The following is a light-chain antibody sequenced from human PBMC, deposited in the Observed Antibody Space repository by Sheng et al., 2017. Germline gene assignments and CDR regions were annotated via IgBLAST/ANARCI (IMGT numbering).Light chain of an antibody. CDR3: QQYNTYPWT. J-gene: IGKJ1*01. V-gene: IGKV1-5*03. CDR1: QSISNW. Sequence: DIQMTQSPSTLSASVGDRVTITCRASQSISNWLAWYQQKPGKAPKLLIYKASNLESGVPLRFSGSGSGTEFTLTISSLQPDDFATYYCQQYNTYPWTFGQGTKGGNQT. CDR2: KAS.